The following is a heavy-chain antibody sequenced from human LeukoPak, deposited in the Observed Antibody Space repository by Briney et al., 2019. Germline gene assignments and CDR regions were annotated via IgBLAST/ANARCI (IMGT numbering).Heavy chain of an antibody. J-gene: IGHJ5*02. CDR1: GYTFTSYY. Sequence: SVKVSCKASGYTFTSYYMHWVRQAPGQGLEWMGGIIPIFGTANYAQKFQGRVTITTDESTSTAYMELSSLRSEDTAVYYCAREGRYCSGGSCYSAQYNWFDPWGQGTLVTVSS. CDR3: AREGRYCSGGSCYSAQYNWFDP. CDR2: IIPIFGTA. V-gene: IGHV1-69*05. D-gene: IGHD2-15*01.